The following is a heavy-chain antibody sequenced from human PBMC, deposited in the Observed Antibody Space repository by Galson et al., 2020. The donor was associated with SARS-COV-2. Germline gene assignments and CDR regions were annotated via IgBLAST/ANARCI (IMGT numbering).Heavy chain of an antibody. CDR3: AASPNSGFDTALDMIQPPLDY. CDR2: IVVGSTYT. V-gene: IGHV1-58*01. J-gene: IGHJ4*02. Sequence: GASVKVSCKASGFTLITSGVQWVRQARGQRLEWIGWIVVGSTYTDYAQKFQERVTITRDMSTSTVYMELSSLRSDDTAVYYCAASPNSGFDTALDMIQPPLDYWGQGTLVTVSS. D-gene: IGHD5-12*01. CDR1: GFTLITSG.